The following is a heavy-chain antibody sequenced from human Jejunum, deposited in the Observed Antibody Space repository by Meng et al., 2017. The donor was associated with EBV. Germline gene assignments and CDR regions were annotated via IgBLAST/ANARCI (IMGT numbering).Heavy chain of an antibody. CDR1: GDSISSING. J-gene: IGHJ4*02. V-gene: IGHV4-4*02. CDR2: IYHSGST. CDR3: ARYGSGYFPALWY. D-gene: IGHD3-3*01. Sequence: HVTRQGWGARLVKPSVTLSLTCAGSGDSISSINGWSWVRQPPGKGLEWIGEIYHSGSTNYNPSLKSRVTISVDKSKNQFSLKLSSVTAADTAVYYCARYGSGYFPALWYWGQGTLVTVSS.